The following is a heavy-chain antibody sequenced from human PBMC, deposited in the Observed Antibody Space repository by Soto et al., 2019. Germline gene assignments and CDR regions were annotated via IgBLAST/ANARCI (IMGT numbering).Heavy chain of an antibody. CDR3: AGRYCSGGSCYSRVLKHYYYYMDV. D-gene: IGHD2-15*01. CDR2: IYYSGST. J-gene: IGHJ6*03. CDR1: GGSISSGGYY. V-gene: IGHV4-61*08. Sequence: NPSETLSLTCTVSGGSISSGGYYWSWIRQHPGKGLERIGYIYYSGSTNYNPSLKSRVTISVDTSKNQFSLKLSSVTAADTAVYYCAGRYCSGGSCYSRVLKHYYYYMDVWGKGTTVTVSS.